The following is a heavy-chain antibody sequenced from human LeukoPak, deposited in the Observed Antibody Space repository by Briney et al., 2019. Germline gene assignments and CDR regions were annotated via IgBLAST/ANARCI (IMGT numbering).Heavy chain of an antibody. Sequence: PSETLSLTCTVSGGSISSSSYYWGWIRQPPGKGLEWIGSIYYSGSTYYNPSLKSRVTISVDTSKNQFSLKLSSVTAADTAVYYCASRMMGATLESYYFDYWGQGTLVTVSS. V-gene: IGHV4-39*01. CDR3: ASRMMGATLESYYFDY. CDR1: GGSISSSSYY. CDR2: IYYSGST. J-gene: IGHJ4*02. D-gene: IGHD1-26*01.